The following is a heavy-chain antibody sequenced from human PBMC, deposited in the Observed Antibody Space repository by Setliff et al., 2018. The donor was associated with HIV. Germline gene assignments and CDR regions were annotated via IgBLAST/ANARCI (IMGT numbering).Heavy chain of an antibody. CDR3: ARHRQGLTGSTPGYYMDV. CDR2: ISYSGST. CDR1: GGSFSNSYYF. Sequence: SETLSLTCNVSGGSFSNSYYFWGWIRQPPGRGLEWIGSISYSGSTYYNPSLKSRATMSVDTSKNQFSLKLSPVTAADTAVYYCARHRQGLTGSTPGYYMDVWGKGTTVTVSS. J-gene: IGHJ6*03. D-gene: IGHD1-7*01. V-gene: IGHV4-39*01.